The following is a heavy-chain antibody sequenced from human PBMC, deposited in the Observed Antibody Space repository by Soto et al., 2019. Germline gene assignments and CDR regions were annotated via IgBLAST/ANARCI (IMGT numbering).Heavy chain of an antibody. V-gene: IGHV4-34*01. D-gene: IGHD2-2*01. Sequence: SETLSLTCAVYGGSFSGYYWSWIRQPPGKGLEWIGEINHSGSTNYNPSLKSRVTISVDTSKNQFSLKLSSVTAADTAVYYCAREVVVVPAANYYFDYWGQGTLVTVSS. J-gene: IGHJ4*02. CDR3: AREVVVVPAANYYFDY. CDR2: INHSGST. CDR1: GGSFSGYY.